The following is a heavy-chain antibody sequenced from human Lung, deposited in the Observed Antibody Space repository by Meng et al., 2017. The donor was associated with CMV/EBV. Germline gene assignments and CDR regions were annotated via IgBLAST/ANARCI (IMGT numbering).Heavy chain of an antibody. V-gene: IGHV3-9*02. CDR2: ISLISGNI. J-gene: IGHJ6*02. CDR1: GFMSKDYA. CDR3: AKDMESVIVLVESAHYGMDV. D-gene: IGHD5/OR15-5a*01. Sequence: GGSLRLSCEASGFMSKDYAMDWVRQVPGKGLEWVSGISLISGNIGYADSVEGRFTISRDNAKNSLYLQMNSLRGGDTALDYCAKDMESVIVLVESAHYGMDVWGQGTTVTVSS.